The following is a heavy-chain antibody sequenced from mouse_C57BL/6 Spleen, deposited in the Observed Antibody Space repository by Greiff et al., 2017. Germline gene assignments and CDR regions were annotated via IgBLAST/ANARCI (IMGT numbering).Heavy chain of an antibody. D-gene: IGHD3-2*02. CDR3: ARGETAQATAWFAY. CDR1: GYTFTSYW. V-gene: IGHV1-52*01. Sequence: QVQLQQPGAELVRPGSSVKLSCKASGYTFTSYWMHWVKKRPIQGLEWIGNIDPSDSETHYNQKFKDKATLTVDKSSSTAYMQLSSLTSEDSAVYYCARGETAQATAWFAYWGQGTLVTVSA. J-gene: IGHJ3*01. CDR2: IDPSDSET.